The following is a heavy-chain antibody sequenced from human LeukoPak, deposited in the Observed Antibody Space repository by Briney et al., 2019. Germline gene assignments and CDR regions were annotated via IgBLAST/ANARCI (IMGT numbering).Heavy chain of an antibody. CDR2: INSDGSST. V-gene: IGHV3-74*01. Sequence: PGGSLRLSCSASGFTFTPYWMHWVRQAPGKGLVWVSRINSDGSSTSYADSVKGRFTISRDNAKNTLYLQMNSLRAEDTAVYYCARERAFYYFDYWGQGTLVTVSS. CDR1: GFTFTPYW. J-gene: IGHJ4*02. CDR3: ARERAFYYFDY.